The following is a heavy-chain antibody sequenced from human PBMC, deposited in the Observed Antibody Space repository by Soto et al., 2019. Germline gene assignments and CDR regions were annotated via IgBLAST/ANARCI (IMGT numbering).Heavy chain of an antibody. CDR1: GFTFSSYW. CDR3: ARGDLAVLFDY. Sequence: VSLRLSCAASGFTFSSYWMSWVRQAPGKGLEWVANIKQDGSEKYYVDSVKGRFTISRDNAKNSLYLQMNSLRAEDTAVYYCARGDLAVLFDYWGQGTLVTVSS. D-gene: IGHD6-19*01. J-gene: IGHJ4*02. V-gene: IGHV3-7*01. CDR2: IKQDGSEK.